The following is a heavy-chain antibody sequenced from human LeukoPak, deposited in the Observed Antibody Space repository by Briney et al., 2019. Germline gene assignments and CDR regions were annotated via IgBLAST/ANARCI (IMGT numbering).Heavy chain of an antibody. CDR1: GFTFSNYA. V-gene: IGHV3-23*01. D-gene: IGHD4-23*01. Sequence: GGSLRLSCAASGFTFSNYALSWVRQAPEKGRQWVSAISGSGGTTYYADFVKGRFTTSRDNSKNTLYLQMTTLRAEATAVYYCAKGRDFGGNSRDYWGQGTLVTVSS. J-gene: IGHJ4*02. CDR2: ISGSGGTT. CDR3: AKGRDFGGNSRDY.